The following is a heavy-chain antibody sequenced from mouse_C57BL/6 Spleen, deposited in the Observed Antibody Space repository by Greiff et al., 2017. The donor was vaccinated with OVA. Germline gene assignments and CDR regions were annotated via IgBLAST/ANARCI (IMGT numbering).Heavy chain of an antibody. CDR2: IDPSDSET. CDR1: GYTFTSYW. J-gene: IGHJ3*01. D-gene: IGHD4-1*01. V-gene: IGHV1-52*01. Sequence: QVQLQQPGAELVRPGSSVKLSCKASGYTFTSYWMHWVKQRPIQGLEWIGNIDPSDSETHYNQKFKDKATLTVEKSSSTAYMQLSSLTSEDSAFYYCARSGSAWFAYWGQGTLVTVSA. CDR3: ARSGSAWFAY.